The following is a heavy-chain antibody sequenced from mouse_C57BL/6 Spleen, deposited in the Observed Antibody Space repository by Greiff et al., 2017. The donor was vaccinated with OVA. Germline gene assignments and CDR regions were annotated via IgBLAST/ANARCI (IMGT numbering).Heavy chain of an antibody. V-gene: IGHV7-1*01. CDR2: SRNKANDYTT. Sequence: EVKLMESGGGLVQSGRSLRLSCATSGFTFSDFYMEWVRQAPGKGLEWIAASRNKANDYTTEYSASVKGRFIVSRDTSQSILYLQMNALRAEDTAIYYCARDYGSSYAMDYWGQGTSVTVSS. D-gene: IGHD1-1*01. CDR1: GFTFSDFY. CDR3: ARDYGSSYAMDY. J-gene: IGHJ4*01.